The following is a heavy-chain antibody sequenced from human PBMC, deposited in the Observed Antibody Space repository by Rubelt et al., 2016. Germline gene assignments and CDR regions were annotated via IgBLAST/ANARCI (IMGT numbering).Heavy chain of an antibody. CDR3: AKDRGGSTGLEDY. V-gene: IGHV3-30*04. D-gene: IGHD1-26*01. CDR2: ISYDGSNK. Sequence: QVQLVESGGGVVQPGRSLRLSCAASGFTFSSYAMHWVRQAQGKGLEWVAVISYDGSNKCYADSVKGRFTISRDNSKNTLYLQMNSLRAEDTAVDYCAKDRGGSTGLEDYWGQGTLVTVSS. J-gene: IGHJ4*02. CDR1: GFTFSSYA.